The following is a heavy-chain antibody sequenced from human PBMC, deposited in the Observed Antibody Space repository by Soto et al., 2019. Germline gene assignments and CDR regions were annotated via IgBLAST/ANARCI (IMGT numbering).Heavy chain of an antibody. V-gene: IGHV3-23*01. CDR2: FSGSGGST. J-gene: IGHJ6*02. D-gene: IGHD3-22*01. CDR1: GFTFSSYA. Sequence: GGSLRLSCAASGFTFSSYAMTWVRQAPGKGLEWVLVFSGSGGSTYYADSVKGRFTISRDSSKNTLYLQMNSLRAEDTAVYYCAKLSDSSGYYLPYFYGMDVWGQGTTVTVSS. CDR3: AKLSDSSGYYLPYFYGMDV.